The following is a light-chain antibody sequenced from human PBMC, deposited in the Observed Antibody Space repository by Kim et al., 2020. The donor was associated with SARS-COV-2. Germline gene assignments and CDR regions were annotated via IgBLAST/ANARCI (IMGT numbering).Light chain of an antibody. J-gene: IGKJ1*01. V-gene: IGKV1-5*01. CDR2: AS. CDR3: QQYNNYGT. CDR1: QSISIW. Sequence: DIQMTQSPSTLSACVGDRVTITCRASQSISIWLAWYQLASSLESGVPLRFSGSGSGTEFTLTISSLQPDDFATYYCQQYNNYGTFGQGTKVDIK.